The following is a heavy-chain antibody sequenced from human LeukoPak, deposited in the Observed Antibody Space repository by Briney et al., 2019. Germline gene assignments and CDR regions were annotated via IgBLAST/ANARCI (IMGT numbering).Heavy chain of an antibody. V-gene: IGHV3-53*05. J-gene: IGHJ4*02. D-gene: IGHD6-19*01. CDR1: GFTVSSNY. CDR3: AKDIGYSSGWYYFDS. Sequence: GGSLRLSCAASGFTVSSNYMSWVRQAPGKGLEWVSVIYSGGSTYYADSVKGRFTISRDNAKNSLYLQMNSLRAEDTALYYCAKDIGYSSGWYYFDSWGQGTLVTVSS. CDR2: IYSGGST.